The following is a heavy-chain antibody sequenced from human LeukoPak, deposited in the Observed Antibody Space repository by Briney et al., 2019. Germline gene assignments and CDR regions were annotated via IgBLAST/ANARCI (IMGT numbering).Heavy chain of an antibody. CDR1: GDSFSSNSAA. CDR3: ARDKYGPDLDGSYLDYYGMDV. Sequence: SQTLSLTCAISGDSFSSNSAAWNWIRQSPSRGLEWLGRTYYRSKWYNDYAVSVKSRITINPDTSKNQFSLQLNSVTPEDTAVYYCARDKYGPDLDGSYLDYYGMDVWGQGTTVTVSS. CDR2: TYYRSKWYN. D-gene: IGHD2-15*01. V-gene: IGHV6-1*01. J-gene: IGHJ6*02.